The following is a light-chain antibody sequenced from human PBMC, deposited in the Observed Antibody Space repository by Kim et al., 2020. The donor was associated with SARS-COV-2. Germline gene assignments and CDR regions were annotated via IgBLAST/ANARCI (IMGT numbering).Light chain of an antibody. J-gene: IGLJ2*01. Sequence: GAPVSLACPLSRQHIKYALARHPQPPGNGPRYPMTVNSDGRPTKRDGIPDRFSGSRSGAERYLTISSLQSDDEADYYCQTWGSGWVFGGGTQLTVL. CDR3: QTWGSGWV. V-gene: IGLV4-69*02. CDR2: VNSDGRP. CDR1: RQHIKYA.